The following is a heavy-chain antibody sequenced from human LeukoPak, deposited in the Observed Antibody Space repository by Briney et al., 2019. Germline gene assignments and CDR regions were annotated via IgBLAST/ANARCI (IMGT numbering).Heavy chain of an antibody. J-gene: IGHJ5*02. CDR1: GGTFSSYA. D-gene: IGHD6-13*01. V-gene: IGHV1-69*04. Sequence: ASVKVSCKASGGTFSSYAISWVRQAPGQGLEWMGRIIPILGIANYAQKFQGRVTITADKSTSTAYMELSSLRSEDTAVYYCAGGKRAAAGPNPDWFDPWGQGTLVTVSS. CDR3: AGGKRAAAGPNPDWFDP. CDR2: IIPILGIA.